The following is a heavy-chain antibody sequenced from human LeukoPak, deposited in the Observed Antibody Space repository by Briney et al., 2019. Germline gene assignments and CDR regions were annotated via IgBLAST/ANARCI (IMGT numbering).Heavy chain of an antibody. CDR3: ARDYGNYGEQYFDY. J-gene: IGHJ4*02. CDR1: GFTFSSYW. V-gene: IGHV3-7*05. D-gene: IGHD4-17*01. CDR2: IKQGGIEK. Sequence: GGSLKLPCAASGFTFSSYWMSWVRQAPGKGLEWLANIKQGGIEKHYADSVKGRFTISRDDTENSLYLQMNSLRAEDTAVYFCARDYGNYGEQYFDYWGQGTLVTVSS.